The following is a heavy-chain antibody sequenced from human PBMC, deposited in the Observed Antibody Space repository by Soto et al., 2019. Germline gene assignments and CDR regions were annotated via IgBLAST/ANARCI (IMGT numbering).Heavy chain of an antibody. CDR1: GFTFSSYS. V-gene: IGHV3-21*01. CDR3: ARYPYYYDSSGQEAFDI. CDR2: ISSSSSYI. J-gene: IGHJ3*02. D-gene: IGHD3-22*01. Sequence: GGSLRLSCAASGFTFSSYSMNWVRQAPGKGLEWVSSISSSSSYIYYADSVKGRFTISRDNAKNSLYLQMNSPRAEGTAVYYCARYPYYYDSSGQEAFDIWGQGTMVTVSS.